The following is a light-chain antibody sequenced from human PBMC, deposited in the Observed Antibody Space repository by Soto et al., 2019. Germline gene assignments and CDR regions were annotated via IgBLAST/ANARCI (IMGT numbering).Light chain of an antibody. CDR1: HSVGSN. J-gene: IGKJ4*01. CDR2: GAS. CDR3: QHYSSFPLT. Sequence: EIVLTQSPGTLSLSPGERATLSCRASHSVGSNLAWYQQKAGQAPRLLLYGASSRATGIPDRFSGSGSGTDFTVSIRRLEPEDFAVYYCQHYSSFPLTFGGGTRVEIK. V-gene: IGKV3-20*01.